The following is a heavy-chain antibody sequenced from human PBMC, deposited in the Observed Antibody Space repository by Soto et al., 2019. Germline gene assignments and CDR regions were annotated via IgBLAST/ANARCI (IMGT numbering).Heavy chain of an antibody. V-gene: IGHV3-48*01. CDR1: GFTFSSYS. CDR2: ISSSSSTI. CDR3: ARKYGDSGYYYYYYMDV. J-gene: IGHJ6*03. D-gene: IGHD4-17*01. Sequence: VQLVESGGGLVQPGGSLRLSCAASGFTFSSYSMNWVRQAPGKGLEWVSYISSSSSTIYYADSVKGRFTISRDNAKNSLYLQMNGLRAEDTAVYYCARKYGDSGYYYYYYMDVWGQGTTVTVSS.